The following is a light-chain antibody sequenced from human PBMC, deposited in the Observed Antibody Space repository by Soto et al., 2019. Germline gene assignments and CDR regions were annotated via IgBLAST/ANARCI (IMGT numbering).Light chain of an antibody. CDR1: SSDVGGYNY. V-gene: IGLV2-14*01. CDR2: EVS. J-gene: IGLJ3*02. Sequence: QSALTQPASVSGSPGQSITISCTGTSSDVGGYNYVSWYQQHPGKAPKFMIYEVSNRPSGVSNRFSGSKSGNTASLTISGRHAEDEADYYCSSSTGSSTPWVFGGGTKLTVL. CDR3: SSSTGSSTPWV.